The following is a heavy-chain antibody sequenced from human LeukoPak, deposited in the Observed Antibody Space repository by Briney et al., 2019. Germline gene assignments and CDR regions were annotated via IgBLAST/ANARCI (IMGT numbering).Heavy chain of an antibody. Sequence: ASETLSLTCTVSGGSISSYYWSWIRQPPGKGLEWIGYIYYSGSTNYNPSLKSRVTISVDTSKNQFSLKLSSVTAADTAVYFCARGPYDSSGHDAFDIWGQGTMVTVS. CDR3: ARGPYDSSGHDAFDI. CDR2: IYYSGST. D-gene: IGHD3-22*01. J-gene: IGHJ3*02. V-gene: IGHV4-59*01. CDR1: GGSISSYY.